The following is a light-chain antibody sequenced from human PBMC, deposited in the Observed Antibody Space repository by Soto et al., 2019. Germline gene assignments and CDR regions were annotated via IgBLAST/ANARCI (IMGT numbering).Light chain of an antibody. Sequence: IQMTQSPSTLSASVGDRVTITCRASQSISSWLAWYQQKPGKAPKLLIYDASSLESGVPSRFSGSGSGTEFTLTISSLQPADFATYYCQQYNRYSWTFGQGTKVDI. J-gene: IGKJ1*01. CDR3: QQYNRYSWT. CDR1: QSISSW. CDR2: DAS. V-gene: IGKV1-5*01.